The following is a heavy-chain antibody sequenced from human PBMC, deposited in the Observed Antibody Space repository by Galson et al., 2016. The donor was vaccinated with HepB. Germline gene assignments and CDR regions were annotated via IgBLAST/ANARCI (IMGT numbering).Heavy chain of an antibody. CDR3: ARLRRQLLPHSDY. D-gene: IGHD2-2*01. V-gene: IGHV4-39*01. CDR1: GGSISISSHY. Sequence: SETLSLTCIVSGGSISISSHYWGWIRQPPGKGLEWIGSIYYSGSTSYNPSLKSRVTISVDTSKNQFSLKMTSVTAADTAVYYCARLRRQLLPHSDYWGQGTLVTVTS. J-gene: IGHJ4*02. CDR2: IYYSGST.